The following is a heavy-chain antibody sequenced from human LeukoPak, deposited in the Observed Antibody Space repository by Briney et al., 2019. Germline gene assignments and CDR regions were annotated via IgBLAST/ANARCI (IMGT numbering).Heavy chain of an antibody. CDR2: IGTAGDT. J-gene: IGHJ4*02. V-gene: IGHV3-13*01. CDR1: GFTFSSYD. CDR3: ARGSVGSSWTPFDY. D-gene: IGHD6-13*01. Sequence: AGGSLRLSCAASGFTFSSYDMHWVRQATGKGLEWVSAIGTAGDTYYPGSVKGRLTISRENAKNSLYLQMNSLRAGDTAVYYCARGSVGSSWTPFDYWGQGTLVTASS.